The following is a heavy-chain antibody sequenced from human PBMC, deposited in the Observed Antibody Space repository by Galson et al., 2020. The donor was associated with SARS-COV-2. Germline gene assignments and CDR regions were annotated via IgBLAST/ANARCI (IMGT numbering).Heavy chain of an antibody. J-gene: IGHJ4*02. V-gene: IGHV1-24*01. Sequence: ASVTVSCKVSGYTLTELFMHWVRQAPGKGLEWMGGFDPEDGETIYAQKFQGRVTMTEDTSTDTAYMELSSLRSEDTAVYYCATQSRITYYYGSGAGLISDWGQGTLVTVSS. CDR1: GYTLTELF. CDR3: ATQSRITYYYGSGAGLISD. D-gene: IGHD3-10*01. CDR2: FDPEDGET.